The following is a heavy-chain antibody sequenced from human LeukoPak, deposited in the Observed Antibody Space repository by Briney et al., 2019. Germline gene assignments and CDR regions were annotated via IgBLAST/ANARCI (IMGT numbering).Heavy chain of an antibody. Sequence: GGSLRLSCAASGFTFDNYGMSWVRLAPGKGLEWVSGINWNGGSIGYAHSVKGRFTISRDNAKNSLYLQMNSLRIEDTAVYYCAKGVGSTWLSTLSQVTMDVWGKGTTVTVSS. D-gene: IGHD2/OR15-2a*01. CDR2: INWNGGSI. V-gene: IGHV3-20*04. CDR3: AKGVGSTWLSTLSQVTMDV. J-gene: IGHJ6*04. CDR1: GFTFDNYG.